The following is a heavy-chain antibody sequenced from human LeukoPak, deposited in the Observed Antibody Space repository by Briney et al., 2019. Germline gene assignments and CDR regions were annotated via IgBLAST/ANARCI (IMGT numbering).Heavy chain of an antibody. D-gene: IGHD6-19*01. V-gene: IGHV1-3*01. CDR3: ARTRVAVAGTNWFDP. Sequence: GASVKVSCKAPGYTFTSYAIHWVRQAPGQRLEWMGWIHAGNGNTKCSQKFQGRVTITRDTSAGTAYMELSSLRSEDTTVYYCARTRVAVAGTNWFDPWGQGTLVTVSS. CDR2: IHAGNGNT. CDR1: GYTFTSYA. J-gene: IGHJ5*02.